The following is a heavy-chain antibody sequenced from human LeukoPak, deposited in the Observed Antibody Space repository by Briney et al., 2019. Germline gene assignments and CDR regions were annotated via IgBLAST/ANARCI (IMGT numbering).Heavy chain of an antibody. CDR3: ARTPNYYDSSGYGYYYTMDV. J-gene: IGHJ6*02. Sequence: SETLSLTCTVSGGSIRSSYYYWGWIRQPPGKGLEWIGSIYDSGSTYYNPSLKSRVTISVDTSKNQFSLKLSSVTAADTAVYYCARTPNYYDSSGYGYYYTMDVWGQGTTVTVSS. V-gene: IGHV4-39*01. D-gene: IGHD3-22*01. CDR1: GGSIRSSYYY. CDR2: IYDSGST.